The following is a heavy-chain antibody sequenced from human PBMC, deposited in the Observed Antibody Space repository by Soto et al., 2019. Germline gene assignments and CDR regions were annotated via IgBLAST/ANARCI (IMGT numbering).Heavy chain of an antibody. CDR2: IHHSGST. J-gene: IGHJ6*02. CDR3: ARLKKIGSPTHYYYYYGMDV. CDR1: GGSFSVYY. V-gene: IGHV4-34*01. D-gene: IGHD1-26*01. Sequence: SETLSLTCVVYGGSFSVYYWSWIRHPPGKGLEWIGEIHHSGSTNYSPSLESRVTISIDTSKNQLSLNLNSVTAADTAVYYCARLKKIGSPTHYYYYYGMDVWGQGATVTVSS.